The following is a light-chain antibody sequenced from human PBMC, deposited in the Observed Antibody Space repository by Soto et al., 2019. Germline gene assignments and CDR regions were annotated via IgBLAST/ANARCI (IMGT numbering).Light chain of an antibody. CDR3: QQRRNWPLT. J-gene: IGKJ4*01. Sequence: EIVLTQSPATLSLSPGERATLSCRSSQSLSSQLAWYQQKPGQAPRLLIHDESTRATGIPARFSGSGSATDFTLTISSLEPEDLAVYYCQQRRNWPLTFGGGTKVEIK. V-gene: IGKV3-11*01. CDR1: QSLSSQ. CDR2: DES.